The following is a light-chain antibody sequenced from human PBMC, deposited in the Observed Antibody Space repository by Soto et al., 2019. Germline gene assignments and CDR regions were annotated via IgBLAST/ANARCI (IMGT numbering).Light chain of an antibody. CDR2: EGS. CDR3: CSYAGSSIVV. CDR1: SSDVGSYNL. Sequence: QSALTQPASVSGSPGQSITISCTGTSSDVGSYNLVSWYQQHPVKAPKLMIYEGSKRPSGVSNRFSGSKSGNTASLTISGLHAEDEADYYCCSYAGSSIVVFGGGTKLTVL. V-gene: IGLV2-23*01. J-gene: IGLJ2*01.